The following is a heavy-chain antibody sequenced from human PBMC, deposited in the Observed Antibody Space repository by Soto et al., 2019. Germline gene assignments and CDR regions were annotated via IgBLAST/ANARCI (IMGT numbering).Heavy chain of an antibody. J-gene: IGHJ4*02. Sequence: SETLSLTCTISGGSVSGDNYFWGWIRQPPGKGLEWIGSVYHTGRNYHNPSLKSRLTISVDTTKNQFSLNLASMTAADTAVYYCAGLRGSSIRPFEYWGQGTLVTVSS. D-gene: IGHD2-2*01. CDR1: GGSVSGDNYF. CDR3: AGLRGSSIRPFEY. V-gene: IGHV4-39*01. CDR2: VYHTGRN.